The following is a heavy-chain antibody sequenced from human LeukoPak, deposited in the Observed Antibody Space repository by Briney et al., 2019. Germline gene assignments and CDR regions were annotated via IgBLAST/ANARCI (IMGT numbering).Heavy chain of an antibody. CDR3: ASYYYDSSGYYHGNAFDI. CDR2: IYPGDSDT. D-gene: IGHD3-22*01. Sequence: GESLKISCKGSGYSFTSYWIGWVRQMPGKGLEWMGIIYPGDSDTRYSPSFQGQVTISADKSISTAYLQWSSLKASDTAMYYCASYYYDSSGYYHGNAFDIWGQGTMVTVSS. V-gene: IGHV5-51*01. CDR1: GYSFTSYW. J-gene: IGHJ3*02.